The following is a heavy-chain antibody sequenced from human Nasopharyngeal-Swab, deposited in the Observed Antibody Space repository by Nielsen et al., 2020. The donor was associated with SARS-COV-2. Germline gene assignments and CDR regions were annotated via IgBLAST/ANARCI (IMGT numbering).Heavy chain of an antibody. V-gene: IGHV3-23*01. CDR2: ISGSGGST. CDR3: AKNREWGGFRCYYYYMDV. D-gene: IGHD3-3*01. J-gene: IGHJ6*03. Sequence: WIRQPPGGGREWVSAISGSGGSTYYADSVKGRFTISRDNSKNTLYLQMNSLRAEDTAVYYCAKNREWGGFRCYYYYMDVWGKGTTVTVSS.